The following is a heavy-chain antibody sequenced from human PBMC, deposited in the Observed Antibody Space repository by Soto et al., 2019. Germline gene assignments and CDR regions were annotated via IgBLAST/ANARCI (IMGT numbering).Heavy chain of an antibody. V-gene: IGHV1-2*02. CDR1: GYIFTSYY. J-gene: IGHJ5*02. CDR3: GRVRPRREFDP. CDR2: INPNTGGT. Sequence: ASVKVSCKASGYIFTSYYVHWVRQVPGQGLEWMGWINPNTGGTNYAQRFEGRVTMTRDTSISTAYMELSRLTSDDTAIYFCGRVRPRREFDPWGQGTLVTVSS.